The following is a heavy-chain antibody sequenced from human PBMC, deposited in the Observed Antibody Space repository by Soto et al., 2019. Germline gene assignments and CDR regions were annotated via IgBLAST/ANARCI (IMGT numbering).Heavy chain of an antibody. CDR2: ISYDGSNK. V-gene: IGHV3-30-3*01. CDR1: GFTFSSYA. J-gene: IGHJ4*02. Sequence: QVHLVESGGGVVQPGRSLRLSCAVSGFTFSSYAMHWVRQAPGKGLEWLAVISYDGSNKYYADSVKGRFPISRDNSKNALYLQMNSLRADDTAVYYCASQEGYRSSIGAFDYWGQGTLVTVSS. D-gene: IGHD5-18*01. CDR3: ASQEGYRSSIGAFDY.